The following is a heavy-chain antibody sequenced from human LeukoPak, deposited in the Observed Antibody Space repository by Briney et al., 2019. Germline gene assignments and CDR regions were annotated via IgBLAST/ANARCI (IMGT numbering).Heavy chain of an antibody. CDR3: ARGGWNKFDY. D-gene: IGHD3-22*01. V-gene: IGHV4-59*02. CDR1: GGSVSSYY. CDR2: IYYSGST. Sequence: PSETLSLTCTVSGGSVSSYYWSWIRQPPGKGLEWIGYIYYSGSTNYNPSLKSRVTISVDTSKNQFSLKLSSVTAADTAVYYCARGGWNKFDYWGQGTLVTVSS. J-gene: IGHJ4*02.